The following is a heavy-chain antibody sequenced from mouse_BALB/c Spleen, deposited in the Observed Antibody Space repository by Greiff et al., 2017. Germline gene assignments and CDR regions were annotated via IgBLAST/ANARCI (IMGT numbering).Heavy chain of an antibody. V-gene: IGHV5-4*02. CDR3: ARGGIYYDYEVAY. J-gene: IGHJ3*01. D-gene: IGHD2-4*01. CDR1: GFTFSDYY. CDR2: ISDGGSYT. Sequence: EVKLVESGGGLVQPGGSLKLSCAASGFTFSDYYMYWVRQTPEKRLEWVATISDGGSYTYYPDSVKGRFTISRDNAKNNLYLQMSSLKSEDTAMYYCARGGIYYDYEVAYWGQGTLVTVSA.